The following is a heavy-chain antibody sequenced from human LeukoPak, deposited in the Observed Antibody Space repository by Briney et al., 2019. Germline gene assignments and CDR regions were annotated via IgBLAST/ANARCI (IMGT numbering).Heavy chain of an antibody. Sequence: SQTLSLTCTVSGGAITSGNNYWTWVRQPAGKGLEWLGHIYTTGGTTGSTSYSPSLKSRVTISVDPSTNHFSLRLTSVTAADTAMYFCARDRYGGYVNQAFDSWGQGTLVTVSS. CDR1: GGAITSGNNY. CDR3: ARDRYGGYVNQAFDS. V-gene: IGHV4-61*09. J-gene: IGHJ4*02. D-gene: IGHD5-12*01. CDR2: IYTTGGTTGST.